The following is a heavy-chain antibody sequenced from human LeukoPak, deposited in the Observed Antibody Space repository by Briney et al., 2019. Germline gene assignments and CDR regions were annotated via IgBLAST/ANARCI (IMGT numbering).Heavy chain of an antibody. V-gene: IGHV3-13*01. J-gene: IGHJ4*02. CDR1: GFTFSSYD. D-gene: IGHD3-22*01. CDR2: IGTAGGT. CDR3: ARERQYYDSSGRWDYFDS. Sequence: TGGSLRLSCAASGFTFSSYDMHWVRQATGKGLEWVSAIGTAGGTYYPGSVKGRFAISRENAKNSLYLQMNSLRAGDTAVYYCARERQYYDSSGRWDYFDSWGQGTLVTVSS.